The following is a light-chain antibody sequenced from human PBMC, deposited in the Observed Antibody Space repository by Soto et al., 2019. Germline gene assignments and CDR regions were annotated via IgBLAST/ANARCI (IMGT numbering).Light chain of an antibody. CDR1: QSISTW. J-gene: IGKJ1*01. CDR3: QQYNSYPRT. Sequence: DIQMTQSPSTLSASVGDRVTITCRAGQSISTWLAWYQQKPGKAPTLLIYHASSLASGVPSRFSGSGSGTEFTLTISSLQPDDFATYHCQQYNSYPRTFGQGTKVEIK. CDR2: HAS. V-gene: IGKV1-5*01.